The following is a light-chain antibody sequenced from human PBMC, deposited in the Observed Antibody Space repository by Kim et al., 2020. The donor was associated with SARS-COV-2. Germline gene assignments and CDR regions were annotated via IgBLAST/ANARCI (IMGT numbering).Light chain of an antibody. CDR1: KLGDKY. J-gene: IGLJ2*01. V-gene: IGLV3-1*01. CDR3: QACDSSTV. CDR2: QDS. Sequence: VSPRQKGTLNLSGNKLGDKYACWFQQEPGQSPVLVIYQDSNRPSRIPEPFSCSTSGNTATLTISGTQAIDEADYSCQACDSSTVFGGGTQLPVL.